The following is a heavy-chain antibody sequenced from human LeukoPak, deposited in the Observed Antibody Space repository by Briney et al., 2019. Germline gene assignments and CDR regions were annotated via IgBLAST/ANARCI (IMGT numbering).Heavy chain of an antibody. J-gene: IGHJ4*02. Sequence: GASVKVSCKASGYTFTSYGISWVRQAPGQGLEWMGWISAYNGNTNYAQKFQGRVTITADKSTSTAYMELSSLRSEDTAVYYCARDPGDCSGGSCSYSHMYYWGQGTLVTVSS. CDR1: GYTFTSYG. D-gene: IGHD2-15*01. CDR2: ISAYNGNT. CDR3: ARDPGDCSGGSCSYSHMYY. V-gene: IGHV1-18*01.